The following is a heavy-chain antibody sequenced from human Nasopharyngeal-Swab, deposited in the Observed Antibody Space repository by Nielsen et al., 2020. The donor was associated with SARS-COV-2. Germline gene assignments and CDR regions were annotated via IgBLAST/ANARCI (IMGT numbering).Heavy chain of an antibody. CDR3: ARGAVAVSWFDP. V-gene: IGHV1-2*02. CDR1: GYTFTAYY. CDR2: INANSGGI. D-gene: IGHD6-19*01. Sequence: ASVKVSCKASGYTFTAYYMHWVRQAPGQGLEWMGWINANSGGIKYAQKFQGRVTMARDTSITTAYMELSSLRSEDTAVYYCARGAVAVSWFDPWGQGTLVTVSS. J-gene: IGHJ5*02.